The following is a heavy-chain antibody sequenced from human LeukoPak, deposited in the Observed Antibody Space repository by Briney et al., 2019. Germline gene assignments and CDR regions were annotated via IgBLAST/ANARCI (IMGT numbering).Heavy chain of an antibody. D-gene: IGHD2-2*02. CDR1: GGTFSSYA. J-gene: IGHJ5*02. V-gene: IGHV1-69*04. CDR2: IIPILGIA. Sequence: ASVKVSFKASGGTFSSYAISWVRQAPGQGLGWMGRIIPILGIANYAQKFQGRVTITADKSTSTAYMELSRLRSDDTAVYYCARDRGWGYCSSTSCYTYNWFDPWGQGTLVTVSS. CDR3: ARDRGWGYCSSTSCYTYNWFDP.